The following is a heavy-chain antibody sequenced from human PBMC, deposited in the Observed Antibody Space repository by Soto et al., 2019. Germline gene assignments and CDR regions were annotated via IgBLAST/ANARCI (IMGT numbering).Heavy chain of an antibody. CDR2: LYRGGST. CDR1: GFIVSSKF. J-gene: IGHJ6*02. Sequence: EVQLVETGGGLMQPGGSLRLSCAASGFIVSSKFMYWVSQAPGKGLEWVSVLYRGGSTYYADSVKGRFTISRDNSKNTLYLQMNSLRAEDTAVYYCARGKEVRGVIGHWGQGTTVIVSS. D-gene: IGHD3-10*01. CDR3: ARGKEVRGVIGH. V-gene: IGHV3-53*02.